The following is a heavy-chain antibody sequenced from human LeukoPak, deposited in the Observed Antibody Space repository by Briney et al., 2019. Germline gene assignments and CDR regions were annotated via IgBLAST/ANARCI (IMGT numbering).Heavy chain of an antibody. Sequence: SETLSLTCAVYGGSFSGYYWSWIRQPPGKGLEWIGEINHSGSTNYNPSLKSRVAISVDTSKNQFSLKLSSVTAADTAVYYCARGLSSSSRLDYWGQGTLVTVSS. CDR3: ARGLSSSSRLDY. CDR1: GGSFSGYY. D-gene: IGHD6-6*01. CDR2: INHSGST. V-gene: IGHV4-34*01. J-gene: IGHJ4*02.